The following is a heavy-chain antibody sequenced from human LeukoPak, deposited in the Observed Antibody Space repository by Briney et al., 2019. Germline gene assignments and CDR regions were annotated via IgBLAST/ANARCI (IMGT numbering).Heavy chain of an antibody. D-gene: IGHD2-2*03. V-gene: IGHV1-2*02. CDR2: INPNSGGT. J-gene: IGHJ4*02. Sequence: ASVKVSCKASGYTFTGYYMHWVRQAPGQGLEWMGWINPNSGGTNYAQKFQGRVTMTMDTPISTAYMELSRLRSDDTAVYYCAREGVLDIVVVPAAPFDYWGQGTLVTVSS. CDR3: AREGVLDIVVVPAAPFDY. CDR1: GYTFTGYY.